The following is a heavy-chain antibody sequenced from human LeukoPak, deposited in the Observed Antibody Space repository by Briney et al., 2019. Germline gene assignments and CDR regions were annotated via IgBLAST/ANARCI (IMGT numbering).Heavy chain of an antibody. Sequence: GGSLRLSCAASGFTFSSYEMNCVRQAPGKGLEWVSYISSSGCTIYYADSVKGRFTISRDNSKNTLYLQMNSLRAEDTAVYYRARRAGAYSHPYDYWGQGTLVTVSS. CDR2: ISSSGCTI. CDR3: ARRAGAYSHPYDY. J-gene: IGHJ4*02. D-gene: IGHD4/OR15-4a*01. V-gene: IGHV3-48*03. CDR1: GFTFSSYE.